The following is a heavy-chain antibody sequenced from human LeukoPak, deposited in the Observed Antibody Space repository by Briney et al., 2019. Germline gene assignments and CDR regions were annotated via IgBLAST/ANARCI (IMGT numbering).Heavy chain of an antibody. CDR1: GGSISSYY. Sequence: SETLSLTCTVSGGSISSYYWSWIRQPPGKGLEWIGYIYYSGSTNYHPSLKSRVTISVDTSKNQFSLKLSSVTAADTAVYYCASGIAVAGTDWYFDLWGRGTLVTVSS. J-gene: IGHJ2*01. CDR3: ASGIAVAGTDWYFDL. CDR2: IYYSGST. V-gene: IGHV4-59*01. D-gene: IGHD6-19*01.